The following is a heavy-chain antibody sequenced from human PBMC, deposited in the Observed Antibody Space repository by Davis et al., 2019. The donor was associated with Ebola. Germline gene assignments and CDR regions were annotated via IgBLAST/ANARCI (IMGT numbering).Heavy chain of an antibody. CDR3: ARGLLWFGELSHWYFDL. D-gene: IGHD3-10*01. CDR1: GYTFTSYG. Sequence: ASVKVSCKASGYTFTSYGISWVRQAPGQGLEWMGWISAYNGNTHYAQKFQGRVTMTRDTSISTAYMELSRLRSDDTAVYYCARGLLWFGELSHWYFDLWGRGTLVTVSS. V-gene: IGHV1-18*04. CDR2: ISAYNGNT. J-gene: IGHJ2*01.